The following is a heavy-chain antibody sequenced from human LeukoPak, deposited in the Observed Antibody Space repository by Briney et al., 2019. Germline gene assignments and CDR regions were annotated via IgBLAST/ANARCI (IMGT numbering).Heavy chain of an antibody. V-gene: IGHV4-61*01. CDR2: IYYSGST. J-gene: IGHJ5*02. D-gene: IGHD6-13*01. CDR1: GGSISSGSYY. Sequence: SETLSLTCTVSGGSISSGSYYWSWIRQPPGKGLEWIGYIYYSGSTNYNPSLKSRVTISVDTSKNQFSLKLSSVTAADTAVYYCARFEYSSSLFDPWGQGTLVTVSS. CDR3: ARFEYSSSLFDP.